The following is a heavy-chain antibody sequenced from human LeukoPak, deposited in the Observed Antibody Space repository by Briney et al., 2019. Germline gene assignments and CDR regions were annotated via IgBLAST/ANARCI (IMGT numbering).Heavy chain of an antibody. Sequence: PGGSLRLSCAASGFTFSSYGMHWVRQAPGKGLEWVAFIRYDGSNKYYADSVKGRFTISRDNSKNTLYLQMNSLRAEDTAVYYCAKDQRRYCSGGSCSSFDYWGQGTLVTVSS. CDR3: AKDQRRYCSGGSCSSFDY. CDR1: GFTFSSYG. J-gene: IGHJ4*02. CDR2: IRYDGSNK. V-gene: IGHV3-30*02. D-gene: IGHD2-15*01.